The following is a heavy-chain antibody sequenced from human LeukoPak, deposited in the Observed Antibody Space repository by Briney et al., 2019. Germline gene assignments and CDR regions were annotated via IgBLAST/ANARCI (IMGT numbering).Heavy chain of an antibody. Sequence: GGSLRLSCAASGFTFSSYAMTWVRQAPGKGLEWVSGISGSGGSTYYADSVKGRFTISRDNSKNTLYLQMNSLRAEDTAVYYCAKNLRGDYLLSYLAYWGQGTLVTVSS. J-gene: IGHJ4*02. CDR2: ISGSGGST. D-gene: IGHD4-17*01. CDR1: GFTFSSYA. CDR3: AKNLRGDYLLSYLAY. V-gene: IGHV3-23*01.